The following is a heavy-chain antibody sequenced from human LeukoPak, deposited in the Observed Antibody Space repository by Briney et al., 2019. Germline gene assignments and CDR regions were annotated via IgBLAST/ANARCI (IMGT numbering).Heavy chain of an antibody. J-gene: IGHJ4*02. CDR3: ARIRAPSSFGQRESDY. V-gene: IGHV7-4-1*01. CDR1: GYIFTNNA. D-gene: IGHD3-3*02. Sequence: ASVKVSCKASGYIFTNNAMNWVRQAPGQGLEWMGWINTNTRNPTYAQGFTGRFVFSLGTSVSTAYLQIGSLKAEDTAVYYCARIRAPSSFGQRESDYWGQGTLVTVSS. CDR2: INTNTRNP.